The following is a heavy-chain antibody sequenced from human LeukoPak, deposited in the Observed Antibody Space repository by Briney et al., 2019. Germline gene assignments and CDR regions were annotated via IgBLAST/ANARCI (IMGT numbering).Heavy chain of an antibody. CDR2: MNPNSGNT. D-gene: IGHD3-10*01. CDR1: GYTFTSYD. J-gene: IGHJ5*02. V-gene: IGHV1-8*01. Sequence: ASVKVSCKASGYTFTSYDINWVRQATGQGLEWMGWMNPNSGNTGYAQKFQGRVTMTRNTSISTAYMELSSLRSEDTAVYYCATEPITMVRGVTSFNPWGQGTLVTVSS. CDR3: ATEPITMVRGVTSFNP.